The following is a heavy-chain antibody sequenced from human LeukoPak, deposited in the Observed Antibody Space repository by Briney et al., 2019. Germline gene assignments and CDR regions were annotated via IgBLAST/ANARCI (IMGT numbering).Heavy chain of an antibody. V-gene: IGHV4-61*02. D-gene: IGHD3-22*01. CDR1: GVSISSGSFY. CDR2: IYTNENT. J-gene: IGHJ5*02. CDR3: VRDDYDSSTYSGAFSFDP. Sequence: PSETLSLTCTVSGVSISSGSFYWSWIRQPAGKGLEWIGRIYTNENTYYNPSLKSRVSMSVDTSKNQFSLKLSSVTAADTAVYYCVRDDYDSSTYSGAFSFDPWGQGILVTVAS.